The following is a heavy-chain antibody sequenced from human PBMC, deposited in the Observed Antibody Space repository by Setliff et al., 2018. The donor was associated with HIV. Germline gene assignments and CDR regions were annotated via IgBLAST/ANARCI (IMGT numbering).Heavy chain of an antibody. CDR2: INSDGSDT. CDR1: GFTFTDYI. J-gene: IGHJ4*01. Sequence: GESLKISCSGSGFTFTDYIMHWVRQVPGKGLVWVSRINSDGSDTRYADSVKGRFTISRDKAKNTLYLQMNSLRVEDTAVFYCVTDLDGYNHWGHGTLVTVSS. CDR3: VTDLDGYNH. V-gene: IGHV3-74*01. D-gene: IGHD5-12*01.